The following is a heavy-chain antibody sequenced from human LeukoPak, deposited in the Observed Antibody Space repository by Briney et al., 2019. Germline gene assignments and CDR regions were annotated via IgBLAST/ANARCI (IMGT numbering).Heavy chain of an antibody. D-gene: IGHD3-10*01. Sequence: PGGSLRLSCAASGFTFSSYWMSWVRQAPGKGLEWVAVISYDGSNKYYADSVKGRFTISRGSSKNTLYLQMNSLRAEDTAVYYCAKPRLVLLEIRLLDGLDVWGQGTTVTVSS. J-gene: IGHJ6*02. CDR3: AKPRLVLLEIRLLDGLDV. V-gene: IGHV3-30*18. CDR1: GFTFSSYW. CDR2: ISYDGSNK.